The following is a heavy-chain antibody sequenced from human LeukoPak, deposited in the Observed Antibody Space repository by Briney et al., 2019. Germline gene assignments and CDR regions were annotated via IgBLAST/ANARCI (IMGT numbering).Heavy chain of an antibody. CDR2: IKQDGSEK. J-gene: IGHJ4*02. Sequence: PGGSLRLSCAASGFTFSSYGMSWVRQAPGKGLEWVANIKQDGSEKYYVDSVKGRFTISRDNAKNALYLQMNSLRAEDTAVYYCARISSSWSDYWGQGTLVTVSS. CDR1: GFTFSSYG. V-gene: IGHV3-7*01. CDR3: ARISSSWSDY. D-gene: IGHD6-13*01.